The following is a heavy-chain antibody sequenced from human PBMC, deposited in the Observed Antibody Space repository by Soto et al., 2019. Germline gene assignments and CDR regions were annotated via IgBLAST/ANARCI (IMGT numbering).Heavy chain of an antibody. CDR3: ARFPKSGSWYFDS. Sequence: ESGGGLMQPGESLRLSCAASGLTVSGKKYVAWVRQAPGKGLEWVSALYDVDGSFYADSVKGRFTISRDNAANSLYLQMNNLRDDDTAVYYCARFPKSGSWYFDSWGQGTHVTVSS. V-gene: IGHV3-53*01. CDR1: GLTVSGKKY. J-gene: IGHJ4*02. D-gene: IGHD6-25*01. CDR2: LYDVDGS.